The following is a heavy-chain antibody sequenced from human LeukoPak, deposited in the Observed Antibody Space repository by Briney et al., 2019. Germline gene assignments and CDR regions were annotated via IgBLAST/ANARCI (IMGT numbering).Heavy chain of an antibody. Sequence: GESLKISCKGSGYRFTSYWIGWVRQMPGKGLEWMGIIYPGDSDTRYSPSFQGQATFSADKSISTAYLQWSSLKASDTAMYYCGRSSSGYYDYWGQGTLVSVSS. CDR2: IYPGDSDT. CDR1: GYRFTSYW. CDR3: GRSSSGYYDY. V-gene: IGHV5-51*01. D-gene: IGHD3-22*01. J-gene: IGHJ4*02.